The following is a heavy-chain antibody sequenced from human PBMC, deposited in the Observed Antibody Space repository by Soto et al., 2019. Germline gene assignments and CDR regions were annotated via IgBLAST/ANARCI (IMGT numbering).Heavy chain of an antibody. D-gene: IGHD3-3*01. Sequence: ASVKVSCKASGYTFTSYGISWVRQAPGQGLEWMGWISAYNGNTNYAQKLQGRVTMTTDTSTSTAYMELRSLRSDDTVVYYCARDQGFLERSERFDPWGQGTLVNVSS. V-gene: IGHV1-18*01. CDR1: GYTFTSYG. CDR2: ISAYNGNT. J-gene: IGHJ5*02. CDR3: ARDQGFLERSERFDP.